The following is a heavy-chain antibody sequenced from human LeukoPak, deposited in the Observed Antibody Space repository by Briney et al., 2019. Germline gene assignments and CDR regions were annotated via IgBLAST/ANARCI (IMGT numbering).Heavy chain of an antibody. CDR1: GGSISSYY. CDR3: ARHTYYDFWSGNDAFDI. J-gene: IGHJ3*02. D-gene: IGHD3-3*01. V-gene: IGHV4-34*01. Sequence: SETLSLTCTVSGGSISSYYWSWVRQPPGKGLEWIGEINHSGSTNYNPSLKSRATISVDTSKNQFSLKLSPVPAADTAVYYCARHTYYDFWSGNDAFDIWGQGTMVTVSS. CDR2: INHSGST.